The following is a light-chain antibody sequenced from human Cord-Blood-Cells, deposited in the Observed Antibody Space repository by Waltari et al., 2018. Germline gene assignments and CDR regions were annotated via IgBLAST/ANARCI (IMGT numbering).Light chain of an antibody. CDR3: LLYYGGARV. Sequence: QTVVPQAPSLTVSPGGTVTLTCASSTGAVTSGYYPNWFQQKPGQAPRALIYSTSNNPCCTPARFSGTLLGVKAALTLSGVQPEDEAEYYCLLYYGGARVFGGGTKLTVL. CDR2: STS. CDR1: TGAVTSGYY. V-gene: IGLV7-43*01. J-gene: IGLJ2*01.